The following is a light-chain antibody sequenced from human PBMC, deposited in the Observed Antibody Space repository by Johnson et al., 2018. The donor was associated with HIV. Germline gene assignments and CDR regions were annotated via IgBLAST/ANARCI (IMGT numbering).Light chain of an antibody. J-gene: IGLJ1*01. Sequence: QPVLTQPPSVSAATGQKVTISCSGSSSNIGNNYVSWYQQLPGTAPKLLIYDNNKRPSGIPDRFSGSKSGTSATLGITGLQTGDEADYYCGTWDSSLSAGVFGTGTKVTVL. CDR1: SSNIGNNY. CDR3: GTWDSSLSAGV. V-gene: IGLV1-51*01. CDR2: DNN.